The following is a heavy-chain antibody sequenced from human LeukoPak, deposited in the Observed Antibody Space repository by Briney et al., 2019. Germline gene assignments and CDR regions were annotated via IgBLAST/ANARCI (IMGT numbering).Heavy chain of an antibody. V-gene: IGHV3-15*01. J-gene: IGHJ4*02. CDR2: IKSKTDGGTT. D-gene: IGHD3-3*01. Sequence: PGGSLRLSCAASGFTFSSYGMNWVRQAPGKGLEWVGRIKSKTDGGTTDYAAPVKGRFTISRDDSKNTLYLQMNSLKTEDTAVYYCTTRITIFGVVIGLDYWGQGTLVTVSS. CDR1: GFTFSSYG. CDR3: TTRITIFGVVIGLDY.